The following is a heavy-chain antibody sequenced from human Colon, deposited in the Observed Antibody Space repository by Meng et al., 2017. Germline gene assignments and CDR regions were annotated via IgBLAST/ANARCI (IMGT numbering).Heavy chain of an antibody. CDR3: TTSVRAYNYDSAGYLY. CDR2: IRSTTDGETT. CDR1: GFTFSHAW. Sequence: GGSLRLSCAASGFTFSHAWMTWVRQVRGKGLEWVGHIRSTTDGETTEYATPVRGRFTISRDDSKNTLYLQMNSLKTEDTAVYYCTTSVRAYNYDSAGYLYWGQGILVTVSS. J-gene: IGHJ4*02. D-gene: IGHD3-22*01. V-gene: IGHV3-15*01.